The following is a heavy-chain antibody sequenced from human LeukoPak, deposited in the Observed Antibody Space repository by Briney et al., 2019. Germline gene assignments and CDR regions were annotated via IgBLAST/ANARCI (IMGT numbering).Heavy chain of an antibody. CDR1: GFTFIDYD. J-gene: IGHJ4*02. V-gene: IGHV3-13*01. D-gene: IGHD2-2*01. CDR3: AKDVRFRVRFLGGYCSSTSCYERGELDY. CDR2: IGIRGDT. Sequence: PGGSLRLSCAASGFTFIDYDMHWVRQVTGKGLEWVSGIGIRGDTHYLGSVKGRFTISSENAESSLYLQMNSLRAEDMAVYYCAKDVRFRVRFLGGYCSSTSCYERGELDYWGQGTLVTVSS.